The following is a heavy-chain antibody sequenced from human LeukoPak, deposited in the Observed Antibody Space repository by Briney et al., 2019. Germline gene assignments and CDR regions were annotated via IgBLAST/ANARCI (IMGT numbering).Heavy chain of an antibody. CDR2: ISYDGSNK. J-gene: IGHJ2*01. CDR1: GFTFSSYN. D-gene: IGHD2-2*01. Sequence: GGSLRLSCAASGFTFSSYNIHWVRQAPGKGLEWVAVISYDGSNKYYSDSVKGRFTISRDNAKNSLYLQMNSLRAEDTAVYYCARRPHSSTLWYFDLWGRGTLVTVSS. CDR3: ARRPHSSTLWYFDL. V-gene: IGHV3-30*03.